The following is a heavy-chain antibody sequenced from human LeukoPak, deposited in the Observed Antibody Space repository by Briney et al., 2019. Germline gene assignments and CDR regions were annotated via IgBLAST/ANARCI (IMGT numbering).Heavy chain of an antibody. CDR3: ASRRLNIGCSGGSCLYFDY. CDR1: GGSFSGYY. D-gene: IGHD2-15*01. CDR2: INHSGST. J-gene: IGHJ4*02. V-gene: IGHV4-34*01. Sequence: SETLSLTCAVYGGSFSGYYWSWIRQPPGKGLEWIGEINHSGSTNYNPSLKSRVTISVDTSRNQFSLKLSSVTAADTAVYYCASRRLNIGCSGGSCLYFDYWGQGTLVTVSS.